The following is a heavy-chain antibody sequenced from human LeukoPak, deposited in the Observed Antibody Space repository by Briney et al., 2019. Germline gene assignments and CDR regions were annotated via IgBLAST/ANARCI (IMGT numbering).Heavy chain of an antibody. V-gene: IGHV4-34*01. CDR2: INHSGST. CDR3: ASVPAAMGAFDY. Sequence: SETLSLTCAVYGGSFSGYYWSWIRQPPGKGLEWIGEINHSGSTNNNPSLKSRVTISVDTSKNQFSLKLSSVTAADTAVYYCASVPAAMGAFDYWGQGTLVTVSS. J-gene: IGHJ4*02. CDR1: GGSFSGYY. D-gene: IGHD2-2*01.